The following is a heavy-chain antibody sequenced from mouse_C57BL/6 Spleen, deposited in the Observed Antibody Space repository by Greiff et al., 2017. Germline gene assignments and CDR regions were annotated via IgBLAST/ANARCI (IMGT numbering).Heavy chain of an antibody. D-gene: IGHD1-1*01. CDR1: GYTFTSYW. V-gene: IGHV1-69*01. CDR2: IDPSDSYT. J-gene: IGHJ2*01. CDR3: ASIYYYGRGYFDY. Sequence: QVQLQQPGAELVMPGASVKLSCKASGYTFTSYWMHWVKQRPGQGLEWIGEIDPSDSYTNYNQKFKGKSTLTVDKSSSTAYMQLSSLTSEDSAVFYCASIYYYGRGYFDYWGQGTTLTVSS.